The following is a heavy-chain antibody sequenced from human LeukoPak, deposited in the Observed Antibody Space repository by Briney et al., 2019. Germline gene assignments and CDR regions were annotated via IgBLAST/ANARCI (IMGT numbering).Heavy chain of an antibody. CDR3: ARQTSVTTPYWYFDL. V-gene: IGHV5-51*01. CDR1: GYNFTSYW. J-gene: IGHJ2*01. D-gene: IGHD4-17*01. CDR2: IYPGDSDT. Sequence: GEALQISCKGSGYNFTSYWIGWVRPLPGKGLEGMGIIYPGDSDTRYSPSFQGQVTISADKSISTAYLQWSSLKASDTAMFYCARQTSVTTPYWYFDLWGRGTLVTVSS.